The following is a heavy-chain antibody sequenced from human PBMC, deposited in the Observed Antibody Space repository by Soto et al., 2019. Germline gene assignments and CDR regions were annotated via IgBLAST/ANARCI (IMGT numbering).Heavy chain of an antibody. CDR2: ISGSGGIT. CDR3: AKDTGLFGSASYYKRGYFDY. D-gene: IGHD3-10*01. J-gene: IGHJ4*02. V-gene: IGHV3-23*01. CDR1: GFTFSSYA. Sequence: PGGSLRLSCAASGFTFSSYAMSWVRQAPGKGLEWVSTISGSGGITDYADSVKGRFTISRDNSKNTLYLQMDSLRAEDTAVYYCAKDTGLFGSASYYKRGYFDYWGQGTLVTVSS.